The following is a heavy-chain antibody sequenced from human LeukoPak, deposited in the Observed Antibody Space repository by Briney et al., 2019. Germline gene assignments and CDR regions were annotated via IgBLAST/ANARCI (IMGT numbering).Heavy chain of an antibody. CDR3: AKDLRYGGTFEVDY. CDR1: GFTFSSYE. CDR2: IYSGGST. V-gene: IGHV3-66*01. J-gene: IGHJ4*02. D-gene: IGHD4-23*01. Sequence: GGSLRLSCAASGFTFSSYEMNWVRQAPGKGLEWVSVIYSGGSTYYADSVKGRFTISRDNSKNTLYLQMNSLRAEDTAFYYCAKDLRYGGTFEVDYWGQGTLVTVSS.